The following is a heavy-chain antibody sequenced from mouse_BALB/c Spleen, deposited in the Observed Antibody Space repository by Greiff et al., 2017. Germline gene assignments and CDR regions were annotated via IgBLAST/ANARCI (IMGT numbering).Heavy chain of an antibody. CDR1: GFTFSSYG. V-gene: IGHV5-6-3*01. D-gene: IGHD2-1*01. CDR3: AREYGNYFDV. CDR2: INSNGGST. Sequence: EVKLVESGGGLVQPGGSLKLSCAASGFTFSSYGMSWVRQTPDKRLELVATINSNGGSTYYPDSVKGRFTISRDNAKNTLYLQMSSLKSEDTAMYYCAREYGNYFDVWGAGTTVTVSS. J-gene: IGHJ1*01.